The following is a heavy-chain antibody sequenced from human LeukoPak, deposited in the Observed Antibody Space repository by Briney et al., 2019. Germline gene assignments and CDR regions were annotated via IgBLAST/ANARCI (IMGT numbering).Heavy chain of an antibody. CDR2: IYSGDSNT. Sequence: GVSLQISYQGSRYCFISYWIGWVRPMPGKGLGWMGIIYSGDSNTRYSPSFQGQVTISADKSISTAYLQWSSLKASDTAMYYCARLGVLSGYSSFAYYYYMDVWGKGTTVTVSS. D-gene: IGHD6-19*01. CDR1: RYCFISYW. J-gene: IGHJ6*03. V-gene: IGHV5-51*01. CDR3: ARLGVLSGYSSFAYYYYMDV.